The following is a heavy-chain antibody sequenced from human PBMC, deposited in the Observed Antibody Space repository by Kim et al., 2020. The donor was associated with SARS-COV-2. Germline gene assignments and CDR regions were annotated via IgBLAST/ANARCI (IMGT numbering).Heavy chain of an antibody. CDR1: GINVRDSW. J-gene: IGHJ5*02. CDR2: ISKSGDT. CDR3: APDYLGTGPWFDP. Sequence: GGSLRLSCAASGINVRDSWMSWIRQTSGKALEWLSYISKSGDTRYANSLRGRFTISRDRAMNFLYLQMNNLRAEDTGIYYCAPDYLGTGPWFDPWGEGTLVIVSS. V-gene: IGHV3-11*05. D-gene: IGHD1-1*01.